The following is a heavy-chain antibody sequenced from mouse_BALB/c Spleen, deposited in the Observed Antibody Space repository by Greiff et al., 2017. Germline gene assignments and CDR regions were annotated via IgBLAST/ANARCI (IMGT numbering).Heavy chain of an antibody. V-gene: IGHV14-4*02. D-gene: IGHD4-1*01. CDR2: LDPENGDT. Sequence: VQLQQSGAELVRSGASVKLSCTASGFNIKDYYMHWVKQRPEQGLEWIGWLDPENGDTEYAPKFQGKATMTADTSSNTAYLQLSSLTSEDTAVYYFKVHWGVQWAMDYWGQGTSVTVSS. J-gene: IGHJ4*01. CDR1: GFNIKDYY. CDR3: KVHWGVQWAMDY.